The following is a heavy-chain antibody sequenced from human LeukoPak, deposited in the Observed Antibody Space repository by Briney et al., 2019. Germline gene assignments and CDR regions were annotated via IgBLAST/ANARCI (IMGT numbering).Heavy chain of an antibody. D-gene: IGHD4-11*01. V-gene: IGHV3-74*01. Sequence: GGSLRLSCAASGFTFSSYWMHWVRQAPGKGLVWVSRINTDGSSTSYADSVKGRFTISRDNAKNTLYLQMNSLRAEDTAVYYCARDAMTTYSVDYYYYMDVWGKGTTVTVSS. CDR3: ARDAMTTYSVDYYYYMDV. J-gene: IGHJ6*03. CDR2: INTDGSST. CDR1: GFTFSSYW.